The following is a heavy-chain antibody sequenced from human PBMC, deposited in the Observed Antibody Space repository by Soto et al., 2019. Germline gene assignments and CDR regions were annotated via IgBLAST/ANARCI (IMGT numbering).Heavy chain of an antibody. J-gene: IGHJ4*02. CDR2: INPTGASV. CDR1: EYTVTPYY. CDR3: ASSEVTVSNVLDS. Sequence: QVQLVQSGAEVKEPGASVQVSCKGSEYTVTPYYVHWVRQAPGQGLEWLGRINPTGASVSYSQKGQGRVTMTRDTSTNSLYMELTSLRFEDTAVYYWASSEVTVSNVLDSWRQGTLVTVSS. V-gene: IGHV1-46*03.